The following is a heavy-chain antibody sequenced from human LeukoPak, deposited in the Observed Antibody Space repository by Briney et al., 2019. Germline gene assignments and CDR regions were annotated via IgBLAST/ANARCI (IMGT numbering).Heavy chain of an antibody. V-gene: IGHV3-11*04. CDR3: ARDRRAVTVYYAMDV. CDR2: ISSSGTTI. J-gene: IGHJ6*02. D-gene: IGHD2-21*02. Sequence: PGGSLRLSCAASGFTVSSNYMSWVRQAPGKGLEWVSYISSSGTTIYYADSVKGRFTISRDNAKKSLYLQMNSLRAEDTAIYYCARDRRAVTVYYAMDVWGQGTTVTVSS. CDR1: GFTVSSNY.